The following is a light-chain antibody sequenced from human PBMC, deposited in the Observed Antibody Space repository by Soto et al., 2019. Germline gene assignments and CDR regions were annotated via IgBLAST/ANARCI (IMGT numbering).Light chain of an antibody. CDR1: QSISKW. J-gene: IGKJ2*01. Sequence: DIQMTQSPYTLSASVGDRVTITCRASQSISKWLAWYQQKPGKAPKFLISDASTLQSGVPSRFSGSGSGTEFTLTISSLQPDDFATYYCQQYQTYPMYTFGQGTKLEI. V-gene: IGKV1-5*01. CDR3: QQYQTYPMYT. CDR2: DAS.